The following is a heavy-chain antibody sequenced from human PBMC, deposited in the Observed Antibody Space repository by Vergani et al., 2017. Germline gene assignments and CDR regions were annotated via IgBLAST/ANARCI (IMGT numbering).Heavy chain of an antibody. J-gene: IGHJ5*02. CDR3: ARGRGSSSFNWFDP. D-gene: IGHD6-13*01. CDR2: IKQDGSEK. Sequence: EVQLVESGGGLVQPGGSLRLSCAASGFTFSSYWMSWVRQAPGKGLEWVANIKQDGSEKYYVDSVKGRFTISRDNAKNSLYLQMNSLRAEDTAVYYCARGRGSSSFNWFDPWGQGTLVTVSS. CDR1: GFTFSSYW. V-gene: IGHV3-7*01.